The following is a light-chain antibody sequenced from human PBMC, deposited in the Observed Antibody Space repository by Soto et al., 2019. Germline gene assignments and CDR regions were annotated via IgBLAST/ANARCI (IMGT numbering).Light chain of an antibody. CDR2: GAS. CDR3: LKHGGSPQT. CDR1: QSVSSRY. Sequence: EVVLTQSPGTLSLSPGERATLSCRASQSVSSRYLAWYQQKSGQPPRLLIYGASSRATGIPDRFSGSGYGTDLNLTISRLEPEECAVYYCLKHGGSPQTVGPGTKVDIK. V-gene: IGKV3-20*01. J-gene: IGKJ3*01.